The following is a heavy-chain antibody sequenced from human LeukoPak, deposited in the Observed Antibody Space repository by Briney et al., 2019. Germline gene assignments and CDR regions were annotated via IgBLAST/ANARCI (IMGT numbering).Heavy chain of an antibody. CDR2: INWNGGST. V-gene: IGHV3-20*01. D-gene: IGHD4-17*01. CDR3: ARDYGDYGMNYFDY. CDR1: GFTFDDYG. Sequence: PGGSLRLSCAASGFTFDDYGMSWVRQAPGKGLEWVSGINWNGGSTGYADSVKGRFTISRDNAKNSLYLQMNSLRAEDTALYHCARDYGDYGMNYFDYWGQGTLVTVSS. J-gene: IGHJ4*02.